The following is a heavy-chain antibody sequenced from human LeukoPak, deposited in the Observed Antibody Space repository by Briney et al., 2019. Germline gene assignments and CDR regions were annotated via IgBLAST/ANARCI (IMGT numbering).Heavy chain of an antibody. CDR1: GGSISSSSYY. Sequence: SEPLSLTCTVSGGSISSSSYYWGWIRQPPGKGLEWIGSIYYSGSTYYNPSLKSRVTISVDTSKNQFSLKLSSGTAADTAVYYCARLDTAMVDDLDYWGQGTLVTVSS. D-gene: IGHD5-18*01. CDR3: ARLDTAMVDDLDY. J-gene: IGHJ4*02. V-gene: IGHV4-39*01. CDR2: IYYSGST.